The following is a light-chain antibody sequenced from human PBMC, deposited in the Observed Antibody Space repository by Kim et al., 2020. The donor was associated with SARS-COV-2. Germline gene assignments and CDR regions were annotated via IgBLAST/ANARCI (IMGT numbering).Light chain of an antibody. J-gene: IGLJ1*01. CDR3: CSYAGSNV. Sequence: PGRPSTISVTGTSRDVGSYNLVSWYQQHPGKAPRLMIYEGSKRPSVVANRFSGSKSGNAASLTISGLQAEDEADYYCCSYAGSNVFGTGTKVTVL. CDR1: SRDVGSYNL. V-gene: IGLV2-23*01. CDR2: EGS.